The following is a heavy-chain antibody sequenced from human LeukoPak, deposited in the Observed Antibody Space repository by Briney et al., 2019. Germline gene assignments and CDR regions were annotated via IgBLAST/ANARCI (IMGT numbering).Heavy chain of an antibody. J-gene: IGHJ4*02. D-gene: IGHD4-17*01. Sequence: GGSLRLSCAASGFTVSSNYMSWVRQAPGKGLEWVSVIYSDNSTYYADSVKGRVTISRDKSNNTLYLQMNSLRGEDTAVYYCARTGGDYLNFYFDHWGQGTLVTVSS. CDR2: IYSDNST. CDR1: GFTVSSNY. CDR3: ARTGGDYLNFYFDH. V-gene: IGHV3-53*01.